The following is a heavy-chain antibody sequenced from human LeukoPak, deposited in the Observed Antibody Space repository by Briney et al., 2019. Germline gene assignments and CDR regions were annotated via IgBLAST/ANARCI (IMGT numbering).Heavy chain of an antibody. CDR2: ISSNGGST. Sequence: PGGSLRLSCAASGFTFSSYAMHWVRQAPGKGLEYVSAISSNGGSTYYANSVKGRFTISRDNSKNTLYLQMASLRAEDMAVYYCARHYDFLGGFDYWGQGTLVTVSS. D-gene: IGHD3-3*01. CDR3: ARHYDFLGGFDY. V-gene: IGHV3-64*01. J-gene: IGHJ4*02. CDR1: GFTFSSYA.